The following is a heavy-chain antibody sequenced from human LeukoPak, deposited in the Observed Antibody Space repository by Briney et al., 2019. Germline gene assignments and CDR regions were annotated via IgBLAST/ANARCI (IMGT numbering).Heavy chain of an antibody. CDR1: GYTFTGYY. Sequence: ASVKVSCKASGYTFTGYYMHWVRQAPGQGLEWMGWISAYNGNTNYAQKLQGRVTMTTDTSTSTAYMELRSLRSDDTAVYYCARESSGYSGYLDYWGQGTLVTVSS. J-gene: IGHJ4*02. CDR3: ARESSGYSGYLDY. V-gene: IGHV1-18*04. D-gene: IGHD5-12*01. CDR2: ISAYNGNT.